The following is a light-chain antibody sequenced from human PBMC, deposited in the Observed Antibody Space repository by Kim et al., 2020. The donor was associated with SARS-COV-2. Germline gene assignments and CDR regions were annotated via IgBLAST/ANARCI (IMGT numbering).Light chain of an antibody. CDR1: QGIRND. J-gene: IGKJ2*01. CDR3: LQDYNYPYT. CDR2: AAS. V-gene: IGKV1-6*01. Sequence: SASVRDRYTITCRASQGIRNDLGWYQQKPGKAPKLLIYAASSLQSGVPSRFSGSGSGTDFTLTISSLQPEDFATYYCLQDYNYPYTFGQGTKLEI.